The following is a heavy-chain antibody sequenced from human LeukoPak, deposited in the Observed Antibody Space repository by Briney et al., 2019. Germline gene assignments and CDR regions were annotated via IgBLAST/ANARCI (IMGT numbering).Heavy chain of an antibody. CDR2: ISSSSSYI. CDR1: GFTFSSYS. CDR3: ARGGVDYNILTGYYTWFVFDY. D-gene: IGHD3-9*01. V-gene: IGHV3-21*01. J-gene: IGHJ4*02. Sequence: PGGSLRLSCAASGFTFSSYSMNWVRQAPGKGLEWVSSISSSSSYIYYADSVKGRFTISRDNAKNSLYLQMNSLRAEDTAVYYCARGGVDYNILTGYYTWFVFDYWGQGTLVTVSS.